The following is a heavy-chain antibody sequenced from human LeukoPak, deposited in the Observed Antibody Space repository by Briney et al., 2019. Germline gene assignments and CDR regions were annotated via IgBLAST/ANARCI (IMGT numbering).Heavy chain of an antibody. D-gene: IGHD3-22*01. J-gene: IGHJ4*02. Sequence: GGSLRLSCAASGFTFDDYAMHWVRQAPGKGLGWVSLISGDGGSTYYADSVKGRFTISRDNSKNSLYLQMNSLRTEDTALYYCAKGQGSLYYYDSSGYPENYFDYWGQGTLVTVSS. CDR2: ISGDGGST. CDR1: GFTFDDYA. V-gene: IGHV3-43*02. CDR3: AKGQGSLYYYDSSGYPENYFDY.